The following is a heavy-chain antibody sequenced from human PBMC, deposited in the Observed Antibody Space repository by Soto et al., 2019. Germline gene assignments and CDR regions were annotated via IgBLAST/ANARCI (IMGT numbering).Heavy chain of an antibody. CDR2: ISPYTGNT. CDR1: GYIFVNYG. V-gene: IGHV1-18*01. CDR3: VMVDNYVTPTPQDV. J-gene: IGHJ6*02. D-gene: IGHD3-16*01. Sequence: QVQLVQSGDEVKKPGASVKVSCKASGYIFVNYGIAWVRQAPRQGLEWMGWISPYTGNTHSATKIQGRLTMTTDTSTSTAYMDVGSLTSDDTAVYYCVMVDNYVTPTPQDVWGQGTTVTVSS.